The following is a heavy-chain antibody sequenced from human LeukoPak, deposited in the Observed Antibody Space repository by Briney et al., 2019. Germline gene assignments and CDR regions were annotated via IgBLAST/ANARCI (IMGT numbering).Heavy chain of an antibody. J-gene: IGHJ4*02. CDR3: ARHSQDKGVTHPLDY. D-gene: IGHD3-10*01. V-gene: IGHV4-59*08. CDR1: GGSINGYH. Sequence: PSETLSLTCIVSGGSINGYHWSWFRQPPGKGLEWIGNIHYSGSTNYNPSLKSRATISLDTSKNQFSLRLTSVTAADTAVYYCARHSQDKGVTHPLDYWGQGTLVTVSS. CDR2: IHYSGST.